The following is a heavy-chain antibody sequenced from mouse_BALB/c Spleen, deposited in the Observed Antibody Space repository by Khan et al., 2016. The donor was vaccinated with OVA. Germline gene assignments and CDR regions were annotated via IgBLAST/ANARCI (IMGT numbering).Heavy chain of an antibody. CDR2: IYPGTGST. Sequence: QVQLKQSGAELVRPGASVKLSCKTSGYIFTSYWIHWVKQRSGQGLEWIARIYPGTGSTYSNEKFKGKATLTADKSSSTAYMQLSSLKSEDSALSFCAGEYGSNYCFDYWGQGTTLAVSS. V-gene: IGHV1-76*01. CDR3: AGEYGSNYCFDY. D-gene: IGHD1-1*01. J-gene: IGHJ2*01. CDR1: GYIFTSYW.